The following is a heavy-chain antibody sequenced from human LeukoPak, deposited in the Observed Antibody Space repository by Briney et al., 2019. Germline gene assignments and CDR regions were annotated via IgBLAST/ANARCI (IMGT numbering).Heavy chain of an antibody. J-gene: IGHJ3*02. D-gene: IGHD6-13*01. Sequence: PSETLSLTCTVSDGSINGYYWSWIRQPPGKGLDWIGYMYSGGTTNYSPSLKSRVTISEDMSKNQFSLKLTSVTAADTAVYYCARHSGHSSTNDAFDIWGQGTMVIVS. CDR3: ARHSGHSSTNDAFDI. CDR2: MYSGGTT. V-gene: IGHV4-59*01. CDR1: DGSINGYY.